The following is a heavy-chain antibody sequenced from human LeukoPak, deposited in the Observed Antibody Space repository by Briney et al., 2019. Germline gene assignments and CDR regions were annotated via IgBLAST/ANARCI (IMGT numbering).Heavy chain of an antibody. CDR2: ISYDGSNK. CDR1: GFTFSSYV. Sequence: TGGSLRLSCAASGFTFSSYVMSWVRQAPGKGLEWVAVISYDGSNKYYADSVKGRFTISRDNSKNTLYLQMNSLRAEDTAVYYCARVPYDFWSGYYPYDAFDIWGQGTMVTVSS. CDR3: ARVPYDFWSGYYPYDAFDI. V-gene: IGHV3-30*03. D-gene: IGHD3-3*01. J-gene: IGHJ3*02.